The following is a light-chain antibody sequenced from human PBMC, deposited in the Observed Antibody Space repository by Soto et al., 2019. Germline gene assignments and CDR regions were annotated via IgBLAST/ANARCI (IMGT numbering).Light chain of an antibody. Sequence: EIVLTHSPGTLSFSPVATATLSCRAIQSVSSNYLAWFQQKSGQAPRLLIYGASSRATGIPDRFSGSGSGTDFTLTITRLEPEDFAVYYCHHYGKSPIYTFGPGTKVDIK. CDR3: HHYGKSPIYT. CDR2: GAS. CDR1: QSVSSNY. V-gene: IGKV3-20*01. J-gene: IGKJ3*01.